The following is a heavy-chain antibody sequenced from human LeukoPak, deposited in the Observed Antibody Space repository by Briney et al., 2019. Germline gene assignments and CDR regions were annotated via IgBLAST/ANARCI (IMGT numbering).Heavy chain of an antibody. CDR3: AKGASYSSSWYDGEFDY. J-gene: IGHJ4*02. CDR1: GFTFDDYA. Sequence: GGSLRLSCAASGFTFDDYAMHWVRQAPGKGLEWVSGISWNSGSIGYADSVKGRFTISRDNAKNSLYLQMNSLRPEDMALYYCAKGASYSSSWYDGEFDYWGQGTLVTVSS. CDR2: ISWNSGSI. D-gene: IGHD6-13*01. V-gene: IGHV3-9*03.